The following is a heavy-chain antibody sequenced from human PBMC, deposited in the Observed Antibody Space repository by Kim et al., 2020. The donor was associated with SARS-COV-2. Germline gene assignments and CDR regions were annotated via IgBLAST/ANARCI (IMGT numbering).Heavy chain of an antibody. Sequence: TETLSLTYTVSGGSISSYYWSWIRQPPGKGLEWIGYIYYSGSTNYNPSLKSRVTISVDTSKNQFSLKLSSVTAADTAVYYCARYYYGSGSYADAFDIWG. D-gene: IGHD3-10*01. V-gene: IGHV4-59*08. CDR2: IYYSGST. CDR1: GGSISSYY. CDR3: ARYYYGSGSYADAFDI. J-gene: IGHJ3*02.